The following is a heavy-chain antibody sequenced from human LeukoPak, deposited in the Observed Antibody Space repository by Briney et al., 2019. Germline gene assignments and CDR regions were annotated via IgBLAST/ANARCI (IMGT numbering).Heavy chain of an antibody. CDR1: GFTFSSYT. Sequence: GGSLRFSCAASGFTFSSYTMNWVRQAPGKGLEWVSSISSSSNYIYYADSLEGRFTISRDNARNSLYLQMNSLRAEDTAVYYCASRHDLIDWGQGTLVTVSS. D-gene: IGHD2-21*01. V-gene: IGHV3-21*01. CDR3: ASRHDLID. J-gene: IGHJ4*02. CDR2: ISSSSNYI.